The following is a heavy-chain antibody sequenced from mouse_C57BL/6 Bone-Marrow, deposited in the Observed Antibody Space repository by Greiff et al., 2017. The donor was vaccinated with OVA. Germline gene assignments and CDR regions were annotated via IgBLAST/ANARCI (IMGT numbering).Heavy chain of an antibody. V-gene: IGHV2-9*01. J-gene: IGHJ4*01. D-gene: IGHD1-1*01. CDR2: IWCGGST. Sequence: VQRVESGPGLVAPSQSLSITCTVSGFSLTSYGVDWVRQPPGKGLEWLGVIWCGGSTNYNSALMSRLSISKDNSKSQVCLKMNSLQTDDTAMYYCAKHDGSSYEVYAMDYWGQGTSVTVSS. CDR1: GFSLTSYG. CDR3: AKHDGSSYEVYAMDY.